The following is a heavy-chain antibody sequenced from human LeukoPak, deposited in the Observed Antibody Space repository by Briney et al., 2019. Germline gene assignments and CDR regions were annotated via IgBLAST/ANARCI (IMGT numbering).Heavy chain of an antibody. CDR3: AREGAVVSRNGAFDI. CDR2: IIPIFGTA. V-gene: IGHV1-69*13. J-gene: IGHJ3*02. CDR1: GGTFSSYA. Sequence: SVKVSCKASGGTFSSYAISWVRQAPGHGLEWMGGIIPIFGTANYAQKFQGRVTITADESTSTAYMELSSLRSEDTAVYYCAREGAVVSRNGAFDIWGQGTMVTVSS. D-gene: IGHD2-21*01.